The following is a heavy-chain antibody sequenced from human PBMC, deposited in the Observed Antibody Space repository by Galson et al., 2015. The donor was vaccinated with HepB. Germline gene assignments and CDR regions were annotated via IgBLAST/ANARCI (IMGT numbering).Heavy chain of an antibody. D-gene: IGHD2-15*01. CDR3: ARELNGGPDY. J-gene: IGHJ4*02. V-gene: IGHV3-7*03. CDR1: GFTFSTFW. CDR2: IKEDGSDK. Sequence: SLRLSCAASGFTFSTFWMMWVRQAPGKGLEWVANIKEDGSDKYHVHSVEGRFTISRDNAKNSLYLQMNSLRVEDTAIYFCARELNGGPDYWGQGTLVTVSS.